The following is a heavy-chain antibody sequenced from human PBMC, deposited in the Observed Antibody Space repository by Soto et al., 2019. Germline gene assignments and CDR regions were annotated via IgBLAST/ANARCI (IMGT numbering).Heavy chain of an antibody. J-gene: IGHJ4*02. V-gene: IGHV3-53*01. D-gene: IGHD1-7*01. CDR1: GFTFSSYS. CDR3: AREVSGTSFDY. CDR2: TYTGGYT. Sequence: GGSLRLSCAASGFTFSSYSMNWVRQAPGKGLEWVSVTYTGGYTYYADSVKGRFTISRDNSKNTLYLQMNSLRAEDTAVYYCAREVSGTSFDYWGQGTLVTVSS.